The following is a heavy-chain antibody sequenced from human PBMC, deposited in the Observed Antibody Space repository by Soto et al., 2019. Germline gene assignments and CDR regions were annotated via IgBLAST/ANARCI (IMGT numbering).Heavy chain of an antibody. Sequence: QVQLVESGGGVVQPGRSLRLSCAASGFTFSSYAMHWVRRAPGKGLEWMAVMSYDGSNKYYADSVKGRFTISRDNSSNTLYLPMTSLSPEDTALYYCARDGGAYWGQGTLVIVSS. CDR1: GFTFSSYA. CDR2: MSYDGSNK. V-gene: IGHV3-30-3*01. CDR3: ARDGGAY. D-gene: IGHD3-16*01. J-gene: IGHJ4*02.